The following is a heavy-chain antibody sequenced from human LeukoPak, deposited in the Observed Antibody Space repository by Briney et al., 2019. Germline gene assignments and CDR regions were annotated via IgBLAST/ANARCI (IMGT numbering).Heavy chain of an antibody. CDR2: ISSSSSYI. CDR1: GFTFSSYS. D-gene: IGHD2-2*01. J-gene: IGHJ4*02. V-gene: IGHV3-21*01. CDR3: ARDREYCSSTSCYVGADY. Sequence: GGSLRLSCAASGFTFSSYSMNWVRQAPGKGLEWVSSISSSSSYIYYADSVKGRFTISRDNAKSSLYLQMNSLRAEDTAVYYCARDREYCSSTSCYVGADYWGQGTLVTVSS.